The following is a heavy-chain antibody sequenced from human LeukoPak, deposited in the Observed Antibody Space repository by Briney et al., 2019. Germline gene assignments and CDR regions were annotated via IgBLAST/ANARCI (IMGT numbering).Heavy chain of an antibody. V-gene: IGHV4-34*01. D-gene: IGHD1-14*01. Sequence: SETLSLTRAVYGGSFSGYYWSWIRQPPGKGLEWIGEINHSGSTNYNPSLKSRVTISVDTSKNQFSLKLSSVTAADTAVYYCARARRGYGMDVWGKGTTVTVSS. J-gene: IGHJ6*04. CDR1: GGSFSGYY. CDR2: INHSGST. CDR3: ARARRGYGMDV.